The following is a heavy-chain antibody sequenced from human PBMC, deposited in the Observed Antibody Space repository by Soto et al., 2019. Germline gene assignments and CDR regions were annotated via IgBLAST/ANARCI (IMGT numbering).Heavy chain of an antibody. CDR1: GGSISSGGYY. D-gene: IGHD3-3*01. CDR2: IYYSGST. V-gene: IGHV4-31*02. Sequence: SETLSVTXTVSGGSISSGGYYWSWIRQHPGKGLEWIGYIYYSGSTYYNPSLKSRVTISVDTSKNQFSLKLSSVTAADTAVYYCARGHALRFLEWLPAFDYWGQGTLVTVSS. J-gene: IGHJ4*02. CDR3: ARGHALRFLEWLPAFDY.